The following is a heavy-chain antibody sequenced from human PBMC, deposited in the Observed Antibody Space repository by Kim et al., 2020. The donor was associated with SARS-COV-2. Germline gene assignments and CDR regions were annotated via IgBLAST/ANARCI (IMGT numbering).Heavy chain of an antibody. CDR3: ARAVPDWSSCGDFDS. J-gene: IGHJ3*02. CDR1: GGSFSSYF. Sequence: SETLSLTCNVYGGSFSSYFWSWIRKPQGKGLEWIGVINHSGSTNYNQYLTRQVPISIDTSKNKFSLTLSSVTAAATAVSECARAVPDWSSCGDFDSWG. V-gene: IGHV4-34*01. D-gene: IGHD3-3*02. CDR2: INHSGST.